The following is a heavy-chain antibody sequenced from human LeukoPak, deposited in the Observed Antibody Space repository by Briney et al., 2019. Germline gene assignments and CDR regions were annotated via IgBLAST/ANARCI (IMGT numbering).Heavy chain of an antibody. D-gene: IGHD3-10*01. Sequence: SQSLSLTCAISGDSVSRNSVAWNWIRQSPSRGLEWLGRTYYRSKWYKEYAASVGSRITISPDTSKNQFSLQLNSVTPEDTAVYYCARVEYFGSGSYRFDPWGQGTLVTVSS. CDR3: ARVEYFGSGSYRFDP. CDR2: TYYRSKWYK. V-gene: IGHV6-1*01. J-gene: IGHJ5*02. CDR1: GDSVSRNSVA.